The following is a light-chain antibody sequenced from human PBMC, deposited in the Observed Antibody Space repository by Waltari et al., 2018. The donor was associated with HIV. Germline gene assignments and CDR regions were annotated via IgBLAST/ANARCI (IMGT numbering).Light chain of an antibody. V-gene: IGKV4-1*01. Sequence: DIVMTQSPDSLAVSLGARATVTCTSSRTVLYNRNYLAWYQQKPGQAPKVLIYWASTRAFGVPDRFSGSGSGTDFSLTISRVQADDVAIYYCQQYYTLRSTFGGGTKMEI. CDR1: RTVLYNRNY. CDR3: QQYYTLRST. J-gene: IGKJ4*01. CDR2: WAS.